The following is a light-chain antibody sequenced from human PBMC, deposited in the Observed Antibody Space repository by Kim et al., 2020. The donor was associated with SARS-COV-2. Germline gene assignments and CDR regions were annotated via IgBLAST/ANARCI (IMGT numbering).Light chain of an antibody. Sequence: ATINCKSSQSVLYSSNNKNYLAWYQHKPGQPPKLLISWASTRESGVPDRFSGSGSGTDFTLTITNLQAEDVAVYYCQHYYSFFLAFGGGTKVDIK. CDR1: QSVLYSSNNKNY. J-gene: IGKJ4*01. CDR3: QHYYSFFLA. V-gene: IGKV4-1*01. CDR2: WAS.